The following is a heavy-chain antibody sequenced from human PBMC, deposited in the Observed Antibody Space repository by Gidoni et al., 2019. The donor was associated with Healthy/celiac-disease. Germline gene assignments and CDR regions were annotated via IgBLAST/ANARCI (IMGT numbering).Heavy chain of an antibody. J-gene: IGHJ4*02. CDR3: ARGAPYYYDSSGFPFGY. D-gene: IGHD3-22*01. CDR1: GYSISSGYD. CDR2: IYHCGST. V-gene: IGHV4-38-2*02. Sequence: QVQLQESGPGLVKPSETLSLTCTVSGYSISSGYDWGWIRQPPGKGLEWIGSIYHCGSTYYNPSLKSRVTISVDTSKNQFSLKLSSVTAADTAVYYCARGAPYYYDSSGFPFGYWGQGTLVTVSS.